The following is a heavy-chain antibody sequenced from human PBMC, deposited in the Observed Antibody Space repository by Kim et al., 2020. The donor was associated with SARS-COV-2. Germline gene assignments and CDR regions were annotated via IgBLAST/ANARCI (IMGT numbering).Heavy chain of an antibody. CDR2: ISYGGNT. J-gene: IGHJ6*03. CDR3: ARAYSLQYLDWTATTYYYYRDV. V-gene: IGHV4-34*01. CDR1: GGSFRDYY. D-gene: IGHD3-3*01. Sequence: SETLSLTCAVQGGSFRDYYWTWIRQSPGKGLEWIGEISYGGNTNYNPYLGSRDTMSIDTSRNHFSLKMNSVTAADTAVYYCARAYSLQYLDWTATTYYYYRDVGGKGPGLTV.